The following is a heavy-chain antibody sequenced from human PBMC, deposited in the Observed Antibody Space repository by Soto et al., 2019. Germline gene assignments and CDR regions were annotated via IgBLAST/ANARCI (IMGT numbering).Heavy chain of an antibody. J-gene: IGHJ6*02. V-gene: IGHV1-2*02. D-gene: IGHD6-13*01. CDR1: GYTFTGYY. Sequence: GASVKVSCKASGYTFTGYYMHWVRQAPGQGLEWMGWINPNSGGTNYAQKFQGRVTMTRDTSISTAYMELSRLRSDDTAVYYCARGGGSSWEGVYPLYYHYGMDVWGQGTTVTVSS. CDR2: INPNSGGT. CDR3: ARGGGSSWEGVYPLYYHYGMDV.